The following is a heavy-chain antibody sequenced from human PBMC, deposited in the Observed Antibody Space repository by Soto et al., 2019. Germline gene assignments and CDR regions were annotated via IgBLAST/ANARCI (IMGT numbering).Heavy chain of an antibody. Sequence: PGESLKISCKGSGYSFSTYWIGWVRQMPGKGLEWMGIIYPGDSDTRYSPSFQGQVTISADKSISTAYLQWSSLKASDTAMYYCARQPRPVAAGITDDYWGQRTLVTVSS. CDR3: ARQPRPVAAGITDDY. D-gene: IGHD6-19*01. V-gene: IGHV5-51*01. CDR1: GYSFSTYW. J-gene: IGHJ4*02. CDR2: IYPGDSDT.